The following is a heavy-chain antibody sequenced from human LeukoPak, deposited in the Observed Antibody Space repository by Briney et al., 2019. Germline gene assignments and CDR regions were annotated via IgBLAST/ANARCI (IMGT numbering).Heavy chain of an antibody. D-gene: IGHD3-22*01. CDR3: ARGVGASYYDSSGYSGPSGY. CDR1: GFVFSNSG. Sequence: LGGSLRLSCAASGFVFSNSGMHWVRQAPGKGLEWVAFIRFDESDKFYADSVMGRFTISRDISKNTLYLQMNSLRAEDTAVYYSARGVGASYYDSSGYSGPSGYWGQGTLVTVSS. J-gene: IGHJ4*02. V-gene: IGHV3-30*02. CDR2: IRFDESDK.